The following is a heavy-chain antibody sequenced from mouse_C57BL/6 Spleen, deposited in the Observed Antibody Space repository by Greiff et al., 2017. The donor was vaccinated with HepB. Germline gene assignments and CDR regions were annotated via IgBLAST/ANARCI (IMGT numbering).Heavy chain of an antibody. V-gene: IGHV1-26*01. CDR2: INPNNGGT. D-gene: IGHD2-4*01. Sequence: EVQLQQSGPELVKPGASVKISCKASGYTFTDYYMNWVKQSHGKSLEWIGDINPNNGGTSYNQKFKGKATLTVDKSSSTAYMELRSLTSEDSAVYYCARCGDYDGYFDYWGQGTTLTVSS. CDR3: ARCGDYDGYFDY. CDR1: GYTFTDYY. J-gene: IGHJ2*01.